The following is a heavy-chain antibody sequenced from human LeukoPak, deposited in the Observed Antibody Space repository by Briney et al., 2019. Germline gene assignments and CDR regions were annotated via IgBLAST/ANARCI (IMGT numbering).Heavy chain of an antibody. J-gene: IGHJ4*02. Sequence: EASVKVSCKASGYTFTSYGISWVRQAPGQGLEWMGWISAYNGNTNYAQKLQGRVTMTTDTSTSTAYMELRSLRSDDTAVYYCARVPYSGSYLGLFDYWGQGTLVTVSS. CDR2: ISAYNGNT. CDR3: ARVPYSGSYLGLFDY. CDR1: GYTFTSYG. D-gene: IGHD1-26*01. V-gene: IGHV1-18*01.